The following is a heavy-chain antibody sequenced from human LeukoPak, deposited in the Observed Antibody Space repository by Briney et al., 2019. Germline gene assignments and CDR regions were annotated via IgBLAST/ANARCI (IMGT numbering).Heavy chain of an antibody. V-gene: IGHV1-8*01. Sequence: HSASAKVSCKATGYTYTSYDINWVRQATGQGREWKRWMNPNSGNTGYAQKFQGRVTRTRSASINTAYMELSSLTSDDTAVYYCARSSVGARRRIDYWGQGTLVTVSS. CDR2: MNPNSGNT. CDR3: ARSSVGARRRIDY. J-gene: IGHJ4*02. CDR1: GYTYTSYD. D-gene: IGHD1-26*01.